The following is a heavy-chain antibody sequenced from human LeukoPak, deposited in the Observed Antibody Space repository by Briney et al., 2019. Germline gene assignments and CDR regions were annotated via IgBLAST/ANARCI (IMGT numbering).Heavy chain of an antibody. Sequence: ASVKVSCKASGYTFTNYNMHWVRHPPGQGLEGMGIVNPSSGSTTYVQKFQGGVTMTRDMPTSTVYMELTSLRSEDTAMYYCARGSDNGSGPDYWGEGTLVTVSS. D-gene: IGHD3-10*01. J-gene: IGHJ4*02. CDR2: VNPSSGST. CDR1: GYTFTNYN. V-gene: IGHV1-46*01. CDR3: ARGSDNGSGPDY.